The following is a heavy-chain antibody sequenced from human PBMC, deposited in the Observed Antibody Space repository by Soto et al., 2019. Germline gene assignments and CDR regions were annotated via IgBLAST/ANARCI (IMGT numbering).Heavy chain of an antibody. J-gene: IGHJ6*02. V-gene: IGHV4-38-2*01. CDR2: TYHAGSV. CDR3: ARTFDYYGMDV. CDR1: GYSIGSGYY. Sequence: NPSETLSLTCAVSGYSIGSGYYWAWIRQSPGKGLEWIGSTYHAGSVYYNPSLNGRVALSMDTSKNHFSLKLTSVTAADTAVYYCARTFDYYGMDVWGQGTTVTVSS.